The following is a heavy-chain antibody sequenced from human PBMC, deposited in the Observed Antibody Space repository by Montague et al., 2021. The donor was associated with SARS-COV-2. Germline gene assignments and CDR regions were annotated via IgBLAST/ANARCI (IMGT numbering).Heavy chain of an antibody. CDR1: GGSFSTSNAY. CDR3: ARLQSFHRGSGWVHFDN. D-gene: IGHD6-19*01. Sequence: SETLSLTCSVSGGSFSTSNAYWGWIRQSPGKGLEWLGTTHYSGTGDHNASLKSRIILFIDTSKDQLSLKLTSVTAADTGLYFCARLQSFHRGSGWVHFDNGARESWSPSPQ. CDR2: THYSGTG. V-gene: IGHV4-39*01. J-gene: IGHJ4*02.